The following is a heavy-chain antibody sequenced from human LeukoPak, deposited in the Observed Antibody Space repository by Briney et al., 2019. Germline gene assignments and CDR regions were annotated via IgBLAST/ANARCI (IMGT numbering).Heavy chain of an antibody. CDR1: GYTLTSYD. Sequence: ASVKVSCKASGYTLTSYDINWVRQATGQGLEWMGWMNPNSGNTGYAQKFQGRVTMTRNTSISTAYMELSSLRSEDTAVYYCARTYRGLWFGSPHWFDPWGQGTLVTVSS. CDR3: ARTYRGLWFGSPHWFDP. J-gene: IGHJ5*02. D-gene: IGHD3-10*01. V-gene: IGHV1-8*01. CDR2: MNPNSGNT.